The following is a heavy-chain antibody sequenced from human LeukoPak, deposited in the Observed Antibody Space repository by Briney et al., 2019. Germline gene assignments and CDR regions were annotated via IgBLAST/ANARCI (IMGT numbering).Heavy chain of an antibody. CDR3: ARGQRDYFDY. V-gene: IGHV4-61*02. CDR2: IYTSGST. CDR1: GGSISSGSYY. J-gene: IGHJ4*02. Sequence: SETLSLTCTVSGGSISSGSYYWNWIRQPAGKGLEWIGRIYTSGSTNYNPSLKSRLTISVDTSKNQFSLKLSSVTAADTAVYYCARGQRDYFDYWGQGTLVTVSS.